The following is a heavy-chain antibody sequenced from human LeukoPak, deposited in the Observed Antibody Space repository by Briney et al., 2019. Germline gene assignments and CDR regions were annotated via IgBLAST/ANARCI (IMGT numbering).Heavy chain of an antibody. CDR3: ASRNSSSFLDYYYYYMDV. Sequence: ASVKVSCKAFGYTFTSYYMHWVRQAPGQGLEWMGIINPSGGSTSYAQKFQGRVTITADKSTSTAYMELSSLRSEDTAVYYCASRNSSSFLDYYYYYMDVWGKGTTVTVSS. V-gene: IGHV1-46*01. J-gene: IGHJ6*03. CDR2: INPSGGST. D-gene: IGHD6-6*01. CDR1: GYTFTSYY.